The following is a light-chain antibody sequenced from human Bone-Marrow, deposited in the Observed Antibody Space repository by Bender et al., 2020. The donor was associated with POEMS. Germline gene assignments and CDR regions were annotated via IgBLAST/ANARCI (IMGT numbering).Light chain of an antibody. Sequence: QSALTQPASVSGSPGQSITISCTGASSDVGSYTYVSWYQQHPGKAPKLVIYDVSNRPAGVSYRFSGSKSGNTASLTISGLQAEDEADYYCCSYAGGNTWVFGGGTKLTVL. V-gene: IGLV2-23*02. CDR3: CSYAGGNTWV. CDR1: SSDVGSYTY. J-gene: IGLJ3*02. CDR2: DVS.